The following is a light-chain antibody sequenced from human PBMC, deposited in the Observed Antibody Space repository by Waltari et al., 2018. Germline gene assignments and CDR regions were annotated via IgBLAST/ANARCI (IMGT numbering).Light chain of an antibody. CDR2: AAS. Sequence: EIVLTQSPGTLSLSPGERATLYCRASHGVWRTLAWYQQKPGQAPRLLIYAASSRATGVPARFSGSGSGTDFTLTISSLEPEDFAVYYCQQYGTLPATFGQGTTVEIK. CDR3: QQYGTLPAT. J-gene: IGKJ1*01. V-gene: IGKV3-20*01. CDR1: HGVWRT.